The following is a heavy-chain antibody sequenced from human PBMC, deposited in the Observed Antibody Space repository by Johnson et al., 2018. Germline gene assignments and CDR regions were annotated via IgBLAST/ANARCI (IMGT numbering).Heavy chain of an antibody. Sequence: VQLVQSGGGLVQPGRSLRLSCAASGFTFDDYAMHWVRRAPGKGLEWVSGISWNSGTIAYADSVKGRFTISRDNAKNSLYLQMNSLRAEETALYYCAKDKVTGGTYSEPRGGYYYYYYMDVWGKGTTVTVSS. CDR1: GFTFDDYA. J-gene: IGHJ6*03. CDR3: AKDKVTGGTYSEPRGGYYYYYYMDV. CDR2: ISWNSGTI. D-gene: IGHD1-14*01. V-gene: IGHV3-9*01.